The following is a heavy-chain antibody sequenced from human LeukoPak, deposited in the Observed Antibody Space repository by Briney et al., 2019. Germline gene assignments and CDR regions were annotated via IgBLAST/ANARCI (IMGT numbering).Heavy chain of an antibody. J-gene: IGHJ3*02. CDR1: GGSISSSSYY. CDR2: IYYSGST. CDR3: ARGDAFDI. Sequence: SETLSLTCTVSGGSISSSSYYWGWIRQPPGKGLEWIGSIYYSGSTNYNPSLKSRVTISVDTSKNQFSLKLSSVTAADTAVYYCARGDAFDIWGQGTMVTASS. V-gene: IGHV4-39*07.